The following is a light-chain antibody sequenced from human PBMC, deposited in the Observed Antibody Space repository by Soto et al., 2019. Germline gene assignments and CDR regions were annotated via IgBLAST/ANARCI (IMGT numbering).Light chain of an antibody. Sequence: PGERATLSCRASQSFSSYLAWYQQKPGQAPRLLIYDASKRATGIPARFSGRGSGTDFTLTISSLEPEDFAVYYCQQRSDWPPVITFGQGTRLEIK. CDR1: QSFSSY. CDR2: DAS. CDR3: QQRSDWPPVIT. V-gene: IGKV3-11*01. J-gene: IGKJ5*01.